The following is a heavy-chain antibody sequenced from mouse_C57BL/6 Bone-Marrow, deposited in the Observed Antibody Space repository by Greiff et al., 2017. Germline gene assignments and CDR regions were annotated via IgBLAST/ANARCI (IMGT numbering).Heavy chain of an antibody. CDR1: GYTFTSYG. CDR2: IYPRSGNT. J-gene: IGHJ3*01. CDR3: AKAGYYGSRWFAY. V-gene: IGHV1-81*01. D-gene: IGHD1-1*01. Sequence: QVQLQQSGAELARPGASVQLSCKASGYTFTSYGISWVKQRTGQGLEWIGEIYPRSGNTYYNEKFKGKATLTADKSSSPAYMELRSLTSEDSAVYFCAKAGYYGSRWFAYWGQGTLVTGSA.